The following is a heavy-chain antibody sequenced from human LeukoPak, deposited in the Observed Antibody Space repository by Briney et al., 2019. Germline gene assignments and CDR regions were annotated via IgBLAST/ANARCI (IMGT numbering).Heavy chain of an antibody. D-gene: IGHD4-11*01. J-gene: IGHJ5*02. CDR3: ARVYRRNWFDP. CDR2: INHSGST. CDR1: GGSFSGYY. V-gene: IGHV4-34*01. Sequence: SETLSLTCAVYGGSFSGYYWSWIRQPPGKGLEWIGEINHSGSTNYNPSLKSRVIISVDTSKNQFSLKLSSVTAADTAAYYCARVYRRNWFDPWGQGTLVTVSS.